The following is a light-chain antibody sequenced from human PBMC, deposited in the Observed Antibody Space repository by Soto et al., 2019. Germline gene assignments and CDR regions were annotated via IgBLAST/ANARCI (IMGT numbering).Light chain of an antibody. CDR2: DVS. CDR3: SSYTSTRGV. CDR1: SSDVGGYNY. Sequence: SLLAQPSPLSGSPGQLVTLSCPGTSSDVGGYNYVSWYQQHPGKAPKLMIYDVSNRPSGVSNRFSGSKSGNTASLTISGLQAEDEADYYCSSYTSTRGVFGTGTKVTVL. J-gene: IGLJ1*01. V-gene: IGLV2-14*01.